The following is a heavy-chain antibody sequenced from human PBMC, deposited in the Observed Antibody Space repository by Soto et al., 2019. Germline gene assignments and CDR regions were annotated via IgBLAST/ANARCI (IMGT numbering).Heavy chain of an antibody. Sequence: SETMSLTCTVSGGSVSSDNYYWSWIRQPPGKRLEWIGYIYYSGSTNYIPSLKSRVTISVDTSKNQFSLKLSSVTAADTAVYYCMGGSSEVWGQGTLVTVSS. J-gene: IGHJ4*02. CDR3: MGGSSEV. CDR2: IYYSGST. V-gene: IGHV4-61*01. CDR1: GGSVSSDNYY. D-gene: IGHD6-6*01.